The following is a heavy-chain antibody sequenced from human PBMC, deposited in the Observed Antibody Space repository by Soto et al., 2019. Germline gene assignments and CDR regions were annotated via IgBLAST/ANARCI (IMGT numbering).Heavy chain of an antibody. D-gene: IGHD5-12*01. V-gene: IGHV4-59*01. CDR1: GGSISSYF. CDR2: IYYSRST. J-gene: IGHJ6*02. Sequence: SETLSLTCTVSGGSISSYFWTWIRQPPGKGLEWIGYIYYSRSTTYNPSLKSRVTISVDTSKNQFSLKLSSVTAADTAVYYCARGSDFLYYYGMDVWGQGTTVT. CDR3: ARGSDFLYYYGMDV.